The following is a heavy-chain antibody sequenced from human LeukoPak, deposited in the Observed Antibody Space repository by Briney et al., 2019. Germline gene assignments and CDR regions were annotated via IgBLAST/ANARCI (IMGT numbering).Heavy chain of an antibody. CDR3: TREVEGYSYASGRFLHFDP. D-gene: IGHD3-10*01. CDR2: IYYSGST. CDR1: GGSITSYY. J-gene: IGHJ5*02. V-gene: IGHV4-59*12. Sequence: SETLSLTCTVSGGSITSYYWSWIRQPPGKGLEWIGYIYYSGSTSYNPSPKSRVTISGDTSQNQFSLKLRSVTAADTAVYYCTREVEGYSYASGRFLHFDPWGQGTLVTVSS.